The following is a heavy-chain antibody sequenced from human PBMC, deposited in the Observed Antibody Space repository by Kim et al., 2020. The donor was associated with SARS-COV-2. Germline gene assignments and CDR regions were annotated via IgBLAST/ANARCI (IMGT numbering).Heavy chain of an antibody. CDR3: ATAPPYYDSSGYYLDWFDP. D-gene: IGHD3-22*01. J-gene: IGHJ5*02. Sequence: ASVKVSCKVSGYTLTELSMHWVRQAPGKGLEWMGGFDPEDGETIYAQKFQGRVTMTEDTSTDTAYMELSSLRSEDTAVYYCATAPPYYDSSGYYLDWFDPWGQRTLVTVSS. V-gene: IGHV1-24*01. CDR2: FDPEDGET. CDR1: GYTLTELS.